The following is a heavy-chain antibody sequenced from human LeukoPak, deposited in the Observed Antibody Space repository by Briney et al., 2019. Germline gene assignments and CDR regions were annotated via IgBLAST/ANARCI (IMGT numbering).Heavy chain of an antibody. CDR1: GGSISSYY. Sequence: SETLSLTCTVSGGSISSYYWSWIRQPPGKGLEWIGYIYYSGTTNYNPSLKSRVTISIDTSKNQFSLKLTSVTAADTAVYYCARVSWFPGTSSYYMDVWGKGTTVTVSS. CDR3: ARVSWFPGTSSYYMDV. J-gene: IGHJ6*03. D-gene: IGHD1-1*01. CDR2: IYYSGTT. V-gene: IGHV4-59*01.